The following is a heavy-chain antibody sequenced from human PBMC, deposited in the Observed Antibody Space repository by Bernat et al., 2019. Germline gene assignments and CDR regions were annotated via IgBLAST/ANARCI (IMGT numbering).Heavy chain of an antibody. V-gene: IGHV4-34*01. CDR3: ARVPITIFGVDEVYYYYYYGMDV. D-gene: IGHD3-3*01. Sequence: QVQLQQWGAGLLKPSETLSLTCAVYGGSFSGYYWSCIRQPPGKGLAWIGEINHSGSTNYNPSLKSRVTISVDTSKNQFSLKLSSVTAADTAVYYCARVPITIFGVDEVYYYYYYGMDVWGQGTTVTVSS. CDR1: GGSFSGYY. J-gene: IGHJ6*02. CDR2: INHSGST.